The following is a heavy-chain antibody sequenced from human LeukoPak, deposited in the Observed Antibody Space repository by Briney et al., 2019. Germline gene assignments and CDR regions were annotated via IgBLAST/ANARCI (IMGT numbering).Heavy chain of an antibody. CDR3: ARWPHIAAAGNPYYYYMDF. CDR2: INWNGGST. V-gene: IGHV3-20*04. D-gene: IGHD6-13*01. CDR1: GFTFDDYG. Sequence: RTGGSLRLSCAASGFTFDDYGMSWVRQAPGKGLEWVSDINWNGGSTGYADSVKGRFTISRDNAKNSLYLQMNSLRAEDTALYYCARWPHIAAAGNPYYYYMDFWGKGTTVTVSS. J-gene: IGHJ6*03.